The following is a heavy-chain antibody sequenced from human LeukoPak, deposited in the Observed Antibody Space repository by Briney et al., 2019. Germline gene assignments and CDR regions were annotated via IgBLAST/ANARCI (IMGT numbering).Heavy chain of an antibody. V-gene: IGHV3-53*01. J-gene: IGHJ4*02. CDR3: ARGRFSGPDDY. Sequence: GGSLRLSCAVPEFSVSSNYMNWVRQAPGKGLESVSVIYSAGATYYADSVRGRFTISRDNSKNMVSLQMTSLGAKDTAVYYCARGRFSGPDDYWGQGTLVTVSS. D-gene: IGHD6-19*01. CDR1: EFSVSSNY. CDR2: IYSAGAT.